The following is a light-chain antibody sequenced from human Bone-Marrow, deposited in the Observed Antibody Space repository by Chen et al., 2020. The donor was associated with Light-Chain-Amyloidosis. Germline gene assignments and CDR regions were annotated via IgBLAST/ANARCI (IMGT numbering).Light chain of an antibody. Sequence: YVLTQPPSVSVAPGQTATTACGGKIIGSTSVHWYQQPHGQAPLLVVYDDSDRPSGIPERLSGSNSGTTATLTISRVEAGDEADYYCQVWDRSSDRPVFGGGTKLTVL. CDR1: IIGSTS. CDR2: DDS. CDR3: QVWDRSSDRPV. V-gene: IGLV3-21*02. J-gene: IGLJ3*02.